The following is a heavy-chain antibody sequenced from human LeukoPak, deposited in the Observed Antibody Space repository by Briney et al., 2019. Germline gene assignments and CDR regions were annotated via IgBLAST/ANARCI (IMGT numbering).Heavy chain of an antibody. V-gene: IGHV3-23*01. CDR1: GFTSSSYA. CDR3: AYRKLYSSSWMGAFDI. J-gene: IGHJ3*02. Sequence: GGSLRLSCAASGFTSSSYAMSWVRQAPGKGLEWVSAISGSGGSTYYADSVKGRFTISRDNSKNALYLQMNSLRAEDTAVYYCAYRKLYSSSWMGAFDIWGQGTMVTVSS. D-gene: IGHD6-13*01. CDR2: ISGSGGST.